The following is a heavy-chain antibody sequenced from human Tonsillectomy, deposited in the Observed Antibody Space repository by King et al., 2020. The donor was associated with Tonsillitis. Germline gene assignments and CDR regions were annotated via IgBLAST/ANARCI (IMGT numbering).Heavy chain of an antibody. D-gene: IGHD4-17*01. CDR3: ARLRRLGYGHLLPDY. V-gene: IGHV5-51*03. Sequence: VQLVQSGAEVKKPGESLKISCKGSGNSFTSHWVGWVRQMPAKGLEWMGSIYPGDSDTRYSPSFQGQVTISADKSINTAYLQWSSLKASDTAIYYCARLRRLGYGHLLPDYWGQGTLVTVSA. CDR1: GNSFTSHW. J-gene: IGHJ4*02. CDR2: IYPGDSDT.